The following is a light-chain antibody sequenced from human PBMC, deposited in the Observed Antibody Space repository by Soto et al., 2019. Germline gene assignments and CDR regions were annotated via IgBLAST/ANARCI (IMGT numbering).Light chain of an antibody. V-gene: IGKV1-6*01. CDR1: QAISND. J-gene: IGKJ1*01. Sequence: AIQMTQSPSSLFASVGDRVTISCRASQAISNDLAWYQQKPGKAPILLIYETSTLRSGVPSRFSGSRSGTDFTLTISSLPSEDFATYYCLQDYNFPRTFGQGTKVEIK. CDR3: LQDYNFPRT. CDR2: ETS.